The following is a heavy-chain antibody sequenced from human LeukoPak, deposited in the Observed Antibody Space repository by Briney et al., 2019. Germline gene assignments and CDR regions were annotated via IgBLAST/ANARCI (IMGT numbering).Heavy chain of an antibody. CDR3: ARSPDCSSTSCQTYYYYYYMDV. D-gene: IGHD2-2*01. J-gene: IGHJ6*03. Sequence: SVKVSCKVSGYTLTELSMHWVRQAPGKGLEWMGGIIPIFGTANYAQKFQGRVTITADESTSTAYMELSSLRSEDTAVYYCARSPDCSSTSCQTYYYYYYMDVWGKGTTVTVSS. V-gene: IGHV1-69*13. CDR2: IIPIFGTA. CDR1: GYTLTELS.